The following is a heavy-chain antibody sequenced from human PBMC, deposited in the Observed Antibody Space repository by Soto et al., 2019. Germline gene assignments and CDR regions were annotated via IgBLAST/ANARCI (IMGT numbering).Heavy chain of an antibody. J-gene: IGHJ3*02. V-gene: IGHV4-39*01. CDR2: IYYSGST. CDR1: GCSISSSSYY. CDR3: ARPFMSTNDAFDI. D-gene: IGHD3-16*01. Sequence: SETLSLTRTVSGCSISSSSYYWGWVRQPPGKGLECIGSIYYSGSTYYNPSLKSRVSISVDTSKNQFSLKLSTVTAADTAVYYCARPFMSTNDAFDIWGQGTMVTVSS.